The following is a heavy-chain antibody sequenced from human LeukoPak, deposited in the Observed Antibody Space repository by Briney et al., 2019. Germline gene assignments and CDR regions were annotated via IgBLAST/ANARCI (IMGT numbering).Heavy chain of an antibody. CDR2: IEQDGSEK. Sequence: GGSLRLSCAASGFTFSSYWMSWVRRAPGKGLEWGANIEQDGSEKYYVDSVKGRFTISRDNAKNSLYLQMNSLRAEDTAVYYCERDWGGAAAGKVFDYWGQGTLVTVSS. D-gene: IGHD6-13*01. J-gene: IGHJ4*02. CDR1: GFTFSSYW. V-gene: IGHV3-7*01. CDR3: ERDWGGAAAGKVFDY.